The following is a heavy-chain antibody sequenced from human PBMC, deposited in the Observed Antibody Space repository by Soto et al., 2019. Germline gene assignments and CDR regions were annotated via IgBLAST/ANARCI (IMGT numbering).Heavy chain of an antibody. CDR1: GFTFSNYW. CDR3: ARLSYSPHNYYNGLDA. D-gene: IGHD3-10*01. J-gene: IGHJ6*02. V-gene: IGHV3-74*01. Sequence: PGGSLRLSCEASGFTFSNYWMHWVRQAPGKGLVWVSRSNGDGSSTNHADSVKGRFTISRDNAKNTLYLEMNSLRASDTGIYYCARLSYSPHNYYNGLDAWGQGTTVTVSS. CDR2: SNGDGSST.